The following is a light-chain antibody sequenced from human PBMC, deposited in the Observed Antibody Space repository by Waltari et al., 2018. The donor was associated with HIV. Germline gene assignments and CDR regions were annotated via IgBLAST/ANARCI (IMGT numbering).Light chain of an antibody. V-gene: IGLV1-44*01. J-gene: IGLJ3*02. CDR3: ATWDDALSGPV. Sequence: GAAPTLLIYSNNQRPSAVPGRFSGSKSGSAASLAISGLKSEDEADYHCATWDDALSGPVFGAGTKLTV. CDR2: SNN.